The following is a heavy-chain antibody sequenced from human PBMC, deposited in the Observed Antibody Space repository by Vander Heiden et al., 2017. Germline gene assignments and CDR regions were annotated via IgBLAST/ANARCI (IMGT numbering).Heavy chain of an antibody. CDR1: GFTFPNYW. J-gene: IGHJ3*01. Sequence: EVQLAESGGGLVQPGGSLRLPCAASGFTFPNYWMSWVRQAPGKGLEWVANIKQHGSEKYYVDSVKGRFTISRDNARNSLYLQMDSLRVEDTAVYYCARPYGGTTFDAFDLWGQGTMVTVSS. CDR3: ARPYGGTTFDAFDL. CDR2: IKQHGSEK. D-gene: IGHD4-17*01. V-gene: IGHV3-7*01.